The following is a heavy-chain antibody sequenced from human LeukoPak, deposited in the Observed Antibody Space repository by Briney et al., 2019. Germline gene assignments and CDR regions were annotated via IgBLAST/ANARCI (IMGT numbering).Heavy chain of an antibody. CDR3: ARSMTTVTTFDY. J-gene: IGHJ4*02. Sequence: GGSLRLSCAASGFTFSSYSMNWVRQAPGKGLEWVSSISSRSSYIYYADSVKGRFTISRDNAKNSLYLQMNSLRAEDTAVYYCARSMTTVTTFDYWGQGTLVTVSS. D-gene: IGHD4-17*01. CDR1: GFTFSSYS. V-gene: IGHV3-21*01. CDR2: ISSRSSYI.